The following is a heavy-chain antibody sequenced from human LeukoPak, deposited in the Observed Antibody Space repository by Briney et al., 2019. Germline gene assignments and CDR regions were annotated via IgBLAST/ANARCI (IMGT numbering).Heavy chain of an antibody. Sequence: GGSLRLSCAASGFTFSSYWMSWVRQAPGKGLEWVANIKQDGSEKYCVDSVKGRFTISRDNAEISLFLQMNSLRAEDTAVYYCARGRVVGATWDTFDIWGQGTVVTISS. CDR2: IKQDGSEK. D-gene: IGHD1-26*01. CDR3: ARGRVVGATWDTFDI. J-gene: IGHJ3*02. V-gene: IGHV3-7*01. CDR1: GFTFSSYW.